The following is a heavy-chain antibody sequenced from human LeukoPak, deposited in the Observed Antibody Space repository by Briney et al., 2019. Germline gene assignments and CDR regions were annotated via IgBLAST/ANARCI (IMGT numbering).Heavy chain of an antibody. CDR3: ARDLTRANLGFDY. J-gene: IGHJ4*02. Sequence: ETLSLTCTVSGGSISSYYWSWIRQPPGKGLEWVSVIYSGGSTYYADSVKGRFTISRDNSKNTLYLQMNSLRAEDTAVYYCARDLTRANLGFDYWGQGTLVTVSS. CDR2: IYSGGST. D-gene: IGHD7-27*01. V-gene: IGHV3-53*01. CDR1: GGSISSYY.